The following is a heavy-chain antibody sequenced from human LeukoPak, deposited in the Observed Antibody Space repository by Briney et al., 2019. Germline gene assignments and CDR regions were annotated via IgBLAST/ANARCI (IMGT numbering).Heavy chain of an antibody. CDR1: GFTVSANY. V-gene: IGHV3-53*01. J-gene: IGHJ4*02. CDR3: ARGVAQQLVRWFDY. Sequence: GGSLRLSCAASGFTVSANYMSWVRQAPGKGLEWVSIIYSGGSTYYADSVKGRFTISRDNSENKLYLQMNSLRAEDTAVYYCARGVAQQLVRWFDYWGQGTLVTVSS. D-gene: IGHD6-13*01. CDR2: IYSGGST.